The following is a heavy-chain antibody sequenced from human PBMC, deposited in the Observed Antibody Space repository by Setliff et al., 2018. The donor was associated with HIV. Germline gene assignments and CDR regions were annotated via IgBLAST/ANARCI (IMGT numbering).Heavy chain of an antibody. V-gene: IGHV4-4*07. CDR2: IYTSGST. CDR3: ARVRVAGTELDY. J-gene: IGHJ4*02. Sequence: PSETLSLTCTVSGGSFSNYFWSWIRQPAGKGLEWIGRIYTSGSTNYNPSLKSRVTMSVDTSKNQFSLKLSSVTAADTAVYYCARVRVAGTELDYWGQGTLVTVSS. CDR1: GGSFSNYF. D-gene: IGHD6-19*01.